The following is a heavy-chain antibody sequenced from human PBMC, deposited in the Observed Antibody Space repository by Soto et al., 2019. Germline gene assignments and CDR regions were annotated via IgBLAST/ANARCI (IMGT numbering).Heavy chain of an antibody. CDR2: IYGGGGT. Sequence: PGGSLRLSCAASGFTVNSNYMSWVRQAPGKGLECVSVIYGGGGTYYADSVKGRFTISRDNSKNTLYLQMHSLRAEDTAVYYCARDQDYDILTGYYTPHYYGMDVWGQGTTVTVSS. CDR3: ARDQDYDILTGYYTPHYYGMDV. V-gene: IGHV3-66*01. D-gene: IGHD3-9*01. J-gene: IGHJ6*02. CDR1: GFTVNSNY.